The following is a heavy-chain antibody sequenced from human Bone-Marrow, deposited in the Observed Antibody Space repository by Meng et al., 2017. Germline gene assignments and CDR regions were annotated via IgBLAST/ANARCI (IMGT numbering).Heavy chain of an antibody. J-gene: IGHJ6*02. CDR1: GFTFSSYA. D-gene: IGHD6-6*01. V-gene: IGHV3-64*01. CDR2: ISSNGGST. CDR3: ASKYSSSFYYYYGMDV. Sequence: GESLKISCAASGFTFSSYAMHWVRQAPGKGLEYVSAISSNGGSTYYANSVKGRFTISRDNSKNTLYLQMGSLRAEDMAVYYCASKYSSSFYYYYGMDVWGQGTTVTVSS.